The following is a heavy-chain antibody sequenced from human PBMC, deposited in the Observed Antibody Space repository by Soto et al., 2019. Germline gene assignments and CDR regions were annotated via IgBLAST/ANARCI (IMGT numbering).Heavy chain of an antibody. CDR1: GFTFSTYW. CDR3: ARSGGDYHYSYGMDV. J-gene: IGHJ6*02. CDR2: INSDESST. Sequence: LRLSCAASGFTFSTYWMNWVRQVPGKGLVWVSRINSDESSTAYADSVKGRFTISRDNAKNSLYLQMNSLRAEDTAVYYCARSGGDYHYSYGMDVWGQGTTVTVSS. D-gene: IGHD2-21*02. V-gene: IGHV3-74*01.